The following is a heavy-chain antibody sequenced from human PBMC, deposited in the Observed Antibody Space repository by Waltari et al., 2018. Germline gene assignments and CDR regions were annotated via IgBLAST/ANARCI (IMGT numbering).Heavy chain of an antibody. CDR1: GFTFSSYA. D-gene: IGHD1-26*01. CDR2: IYSGGST. J-gene: IGHJ3*02. CDR3: AKDGPSGSYYREGAFDI. V-gene: IGHV3-23*03. Sequence: EVQLLESGGGLVQPGGSLSLSCAASGFTFSSYAMSWVRPAPGKGLEWVSVIYSGGSTYYADSVNGRFTISRDNSKNTLYLQMNSLRAEDTAVYYCAKDGPSGSYYREGAFDIWGQGTMVTVSS.